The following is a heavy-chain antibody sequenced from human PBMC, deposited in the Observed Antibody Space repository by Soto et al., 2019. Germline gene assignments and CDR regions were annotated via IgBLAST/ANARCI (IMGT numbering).Heavy chain of an antibody. D-gene: IGHD2-8*02. V-gene: IGHV1-2*02. CDR2: INPDSGAT. J-gene: IGHJ4*02. CDR3: ARGDYGTGGYPFPYFDY. CDR1: GYSFTGYY. Sequence: HEHLVQSGAEVKRPGASLKVSCKASGYSFTGYYIHWVRQAPGQGLEWMGWINPDSGATNYAQNCRGRVTLTSDTSISTASMDLTSLTSDDTGVYYCARGDYGTGGYPFPYFDYWGQGTLVIVSS.